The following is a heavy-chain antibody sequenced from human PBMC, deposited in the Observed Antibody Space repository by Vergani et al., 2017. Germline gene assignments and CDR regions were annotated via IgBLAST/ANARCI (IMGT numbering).Heavy chain of an antibody. Sequence: QVQLQQWGAGLLKPSETLSLTCAVYGGSFSGCDWSWNRQPPGKGLEWIGEINHSGSTNYNPSLKSRVTISVDTSKNQFSLKLSSVTAADTAVYYCARNDSYVDPTNYWGQGTLVTVSS. J-gene: IGHJ4*02. CDR3: ARNDSYVDPTNY. D-gene: IGHD4-17*01. V-gene: IGHV4-34*01. CDR1: GGSFSGCD. CDR2: INHSGST.